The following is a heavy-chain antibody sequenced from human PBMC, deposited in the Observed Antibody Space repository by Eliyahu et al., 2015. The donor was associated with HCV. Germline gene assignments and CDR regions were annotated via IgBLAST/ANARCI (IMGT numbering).Heavy chain of an antibody. Sequence: QVQLQQWGAGLLKPSETLSLTCAVYGGSFSGYYWXWIRQPPGKGLEWIGEIKHSGSTNYNPSLKSRVTISVDTSKNQFSLKLSSVTAADTAVYYCARGRMYYYDSSGYLYYGMDVWGQGTTVTVSS. J-gene: IGHJ6*02. CDR3: ARGRMYYYDSSGYLYYGMDV. CDR2: IKHSGST. CDR1: GGSFSGYY. V-gene: IGHV4-34*01. D-gene: IGHD3-22*01.